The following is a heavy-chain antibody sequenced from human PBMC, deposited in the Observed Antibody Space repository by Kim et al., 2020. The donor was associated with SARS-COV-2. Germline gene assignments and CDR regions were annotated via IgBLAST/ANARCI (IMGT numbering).Heavy chain of an antibody. Sequence: GGSLRLSCAASGFTFSNYYMSWVRQAPGKGLEWVADISQDGSRRDYVDSAKGRFTISRDNAKNSLYLQMNSLRAEDTALYYCARDSGESRVKSLYSWGQGTLVTVSS. CDR2: ISQDGSRR. D-gene: IGHD2-15*01. J-gene: IGHJ5*02. CDR3: ARDSGESRVKSLYS. CDR1: GFTFSNYY. V-gene: IGHV3-7*01.